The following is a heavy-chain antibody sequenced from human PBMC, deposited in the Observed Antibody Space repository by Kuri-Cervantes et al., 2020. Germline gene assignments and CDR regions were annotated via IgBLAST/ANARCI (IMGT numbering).Heavy chain of an antibody. J-gene: IGHJ4*02. CDR2: ISAYNGNT. CDR1: GYTFTNYG. V-gene: IGHV1-18*01. Sequence: ASVKVSCKASGYTFTNYGISWVRQAPGQGLEWMGWISAYNGNTNYAQKLQGRVTMTTDTSTSTAYMELRSLRSDDTAVYYCARDYGVYSSGRIDYWGQGTLVTVSS. D-gene: IGHD6-19*01. CDR3: ARDYGVYSSGRIDY.